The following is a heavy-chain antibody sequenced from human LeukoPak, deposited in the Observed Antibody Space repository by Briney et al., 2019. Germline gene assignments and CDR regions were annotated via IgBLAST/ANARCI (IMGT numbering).Heavy chain of an antibody. CDR2: INPSGGST. Sequence: ASVKVSCKASGYTFTSYYMHWVRQAPGQGLEWMGIINPSGGSTSYAQKFQGRVTMTRDTSTSTVYMELSSLRSEDTAVYYCARATRELGDAFDIWGQGTMVTVS. V-gene: IGHV1-46*01. J-gene: IGHJ3*02. CDR3: ARATRELGDAFDI. D-gene: IGHD3-10*01. CDR1: GYTFTSYY.